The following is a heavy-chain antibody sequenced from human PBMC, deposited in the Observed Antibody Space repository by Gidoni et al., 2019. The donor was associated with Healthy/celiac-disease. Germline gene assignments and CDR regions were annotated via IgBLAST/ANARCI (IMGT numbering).Heavy chain of an antibody. Sequence: QVQLVESGGGVVQPGRSLRLSCAASGFTFSSYGMHWVRQAPGKGLEWVAVISYDGSNKYYADSVKGRFTISRDNSKNTLYLQMNSLRAEDTAVYYCAKAVRWELPNWFDPWGQGTLVTVSS. CDR1: GFTFSSYG. D-gene: IGHD1-26*01. CDR2: ISYDGSNK. V-gene: IGHV3-30*18. J-gene: IGHJ5*02. CDR3: AKAVRWELPNWFDP.